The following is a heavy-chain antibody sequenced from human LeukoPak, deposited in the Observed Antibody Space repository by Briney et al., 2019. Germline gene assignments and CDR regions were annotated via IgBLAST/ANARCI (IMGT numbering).Heavy chain of an antibody. CDR2: FDPEDGET. Sequence: ASVKVSCKASRDTFTSYGISWVRQAPGQGLVWRGGFDPEDGETIYAQKFQGRVTMTEDTSTDTAYMELSSLRSEDTAVYYCATEDYYDSSGYGPALAFDIWGQGTMVTVSS. CDR3: ATEDYYDSSGYGPALAFDI. D-gene: IGHD3-22*01. J-gene: IGHJ3*02. V-gene: IGHV1-24*01. CDR1: RDTFTSYG.